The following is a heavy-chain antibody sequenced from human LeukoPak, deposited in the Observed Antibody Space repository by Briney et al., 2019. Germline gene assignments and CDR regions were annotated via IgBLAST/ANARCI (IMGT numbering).Heavy chain of an antibody. J-gene: IGHJ4*02. CDR1: GGSISSSSYY. D-gene: IGHD1-14*01. CDR2: IYYSGST. Sequence: SETLSLTCTVSGGSISSSSYYWGWIRQPPGKGLEWIGSIYYSGSTHYNPSLKSRVTISVDTSKNQFSLKLSSVTAADTAVYYCARDGIWGQGTLVTVSS. CDR3: ARDGI. V-gene: IGHV4-39*07.